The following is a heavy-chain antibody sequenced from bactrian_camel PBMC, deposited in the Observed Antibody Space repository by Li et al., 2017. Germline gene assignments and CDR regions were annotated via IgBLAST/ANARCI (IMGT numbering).Heavy chain of an antibody. D-gene: IGHD1*01. CDR2: SFGRGEST. V-gene: IGHV3S42*01. CDR1: GYTVGDGC. J-gene: IGHJ6*01. CDR3: AADGGRFGGCAGPGAIQSAEFGY. Sequence: VQLVESGGGSVQPGGSLRLSCRVSGYTVGDGCMGWVRQVPGKGREAVASFGRGESTTYADSAKGRFTIARDNVKNILYLQMNSLKPEDTAMYYCAADGGRFGGCAGPGAIQSAEFGYWGQGTQVTVS.